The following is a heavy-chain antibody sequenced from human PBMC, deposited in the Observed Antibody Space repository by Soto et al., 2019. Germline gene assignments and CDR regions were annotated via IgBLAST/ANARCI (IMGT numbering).Heavy chain of an antibody. Sequence: QVQLVQSGAEVKKPGASVKVSCKASGYTFTTFAIHWVRQAPGQGLEWMGWVNAGTGNVQYSQNFQDRVTFTRDTSASTAYMELSSLGFEDTAVYYCAEDTSGYYYWGHGTPVTVSS. J-gene: IGHJ4*01. CDR2: VNAGTGNV. CDR1: GYTFTTFA. D-gene: IGHD3-22*01. V-gene: IGHV1-3*01. CDR3: AEDTSGYYY.